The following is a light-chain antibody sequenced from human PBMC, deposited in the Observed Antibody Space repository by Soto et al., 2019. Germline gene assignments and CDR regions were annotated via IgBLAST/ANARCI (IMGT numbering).Light chain of an antibody. CDR2: DVS. J-gene: IGLJ2*01. CDR3: SSYTTSSTRV. CDR1: SSDVGGYNY. V-gene: IGLV2-11*01. Sequence: QSALTQPRSVSGSPGQSVTISCTGTSSDVGGYNYVSWYQQHPGKAPKLMIYDVSQRPSGVPDRFSGSKSGNTASLTISGLQAEDEADYYCSSYTTSSTRVFGGGTKLTVL.